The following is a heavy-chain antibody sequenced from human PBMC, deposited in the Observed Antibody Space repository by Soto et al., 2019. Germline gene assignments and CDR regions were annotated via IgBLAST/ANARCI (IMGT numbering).Heavy chain of an antibody. Sequence: PSETLSLTCTVSGGSISSGDYYWSWIRQPPGKGLEWIGYIYYSGSTYYNPSLKSRVTISVDTSKNQFSLKLSSVTAADTAVYYCARDIPYYYGSGAYYFDYWGQGTLVTVSS. V-gene: IGHV4-30-4*01. CDR2: IYYSGST. J-gene: IGHJ4*02. CDR3: ARDIPYYYGSGAYYFDY. CDR1: GGSISSGDYY. D-gene: IGHD3-10*01.